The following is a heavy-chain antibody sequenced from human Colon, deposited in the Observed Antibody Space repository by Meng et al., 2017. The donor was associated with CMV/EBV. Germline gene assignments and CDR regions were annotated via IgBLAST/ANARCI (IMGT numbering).Heavy chain of an antibody. D-gene: IGHD2-2*01. J-gene: IGHJ4*01. CDR2: SYYTGST. Sequence: GPLQQAGVGLLKPAGTLSPTCAVYGGSFSGYYWTWIRQPPGRGLEWIGESYYTGSTNYSPSLKSRVTISLDTSKNQFSLKLNSVTAADTAVYYCARATKSSCWEVLDYWGHGTLVTVSS. V-gene: IGHV4-34*01. CDR3: ARATKSSCWEVLDY. CDR1: GGSFSGYY.